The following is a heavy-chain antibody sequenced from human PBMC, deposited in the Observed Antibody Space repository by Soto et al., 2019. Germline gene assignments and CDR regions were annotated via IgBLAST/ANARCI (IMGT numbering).Heavy chain of an antibody. J-gene: IGHJ4*02. CDR2: ISVSGGST. CDR3: AKGFNDVLTGYSD. CDR1: GFTFMNYA. D-gene: IGHD3-9*01. V-gene: IGHV3-23*01. Sequence: EVQLLESGGGLVQTGGSLRLSCAASGFTFMNYAMSWVRQAPGKGLEWVSSISVSGGSTYYADSVKGRFTISRDTSKNTLYVQMNRLRVEDTAVYYCAKGFNDVLTGYSDWGQGTLVTVSS.